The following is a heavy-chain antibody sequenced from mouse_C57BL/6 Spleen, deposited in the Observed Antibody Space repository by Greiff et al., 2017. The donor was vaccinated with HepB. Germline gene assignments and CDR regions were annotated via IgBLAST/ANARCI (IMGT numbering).Heavy chain of an antibody. CDR1: GYTFTSYW. D-gene: IGHD1-1*01. J-gene: IGHJ2*01. Sequence: QVHVKQSGAELVQPGASVKLSCKASGYTFTSYWMHWVEQRHGPGLEWIGMLHPNSGSTDYSEKFKGKATLTVDNSTSTAYMQLSSLTSEDSAVYYGAREVLRFDYWGQGTTPTVAS. V-gene: IGHV1-64*01. CDR3: AREVLRFDY. CDR2: LHPNSGST.